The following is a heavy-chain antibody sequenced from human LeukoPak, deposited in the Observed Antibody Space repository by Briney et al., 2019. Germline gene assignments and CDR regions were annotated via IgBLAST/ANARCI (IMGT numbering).Heavy chain of an antibody. Sequence: PGGSLRLSCAASGFTFSSYAMSWARQAPGKGLEWVSAISGSGGSTYYADSVKGRFTISRDNSKNTLYLQMNSLRAEDTAVYYWPNQSVLRRGDWLLYWDYFDYWGQGTLVTVSS. CDR3: PNQSVLRRGDWLLYWDYFDY. CDR1: GFTFSSYA. D-gene: IGHD3-9*01. V-gene: IGHV3-23*01. J-gene: IGHJ4*02. CDR2: ISGSGGST.